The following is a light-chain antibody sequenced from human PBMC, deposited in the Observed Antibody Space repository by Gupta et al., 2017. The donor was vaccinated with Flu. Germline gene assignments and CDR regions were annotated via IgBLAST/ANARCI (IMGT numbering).Light chain of an antibody. CDR1: QSVLYSSNNKNY. V-gene: IGKV4-1*01. Sequence: ATINCKSSQSVLYSSNNKNYLAWYQQKPGQPPKLLIYWASTRESGVPDRFSGSGSGTDFTLTISSLQAEDVAVYYCQQYNRTPYTFGQGTKLEIK. J-gene: IGKJ2*01. CDR2: WAS. CDR3: QQYNRTPYT.